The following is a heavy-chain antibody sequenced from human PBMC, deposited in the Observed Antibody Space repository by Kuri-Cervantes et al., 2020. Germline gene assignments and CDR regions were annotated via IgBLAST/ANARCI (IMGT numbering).Heavy chain of an antibody. Sequence: GSLRLSCAAFEFSFSSHYMSWVRQAPGKGLEWVSVIYSGGSTYYADSVKGRFTISRDNSKNTLYLQMNSLRAEDTAVYYCARAGDWDAFDIWGQGTMVTVSS. CDR2: IYSGGST. V-gene: IGHV3-53*01. D-gene: IGHD2-21*02. J-gene: IGHJ3*02. CDR3: ARAGDWDAFDI. CDR1: EFSFSSHY.